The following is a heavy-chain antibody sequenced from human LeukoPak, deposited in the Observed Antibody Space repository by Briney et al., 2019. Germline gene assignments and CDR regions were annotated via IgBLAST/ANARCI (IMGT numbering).Heavy chain of an antibody. CDR3: AKDGTVGDYVWGSSDY. J-gene: IGHJ4*02. CDR2: ISGDGGST. CDR1: GFTFDDYA. V-gene: IGHV3-43*02. D-gene: IGHD3-16*01. Sequence: PGGSLRLSCAASGFTFDDYAMHWVRQAPGKGLEWVSLISGDGGSTYYADSVKGRFTISRDNSKNSLYLQMNSLRTEDTALYYCAKDGTVGDYVWGSSDYWGQGTLVTVSS.